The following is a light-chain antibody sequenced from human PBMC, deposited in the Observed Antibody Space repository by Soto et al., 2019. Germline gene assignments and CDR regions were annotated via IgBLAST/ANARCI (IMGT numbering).Light chain of an antibody. CDR2: WAS. CDR3: KQYYSPPGK. V-gene: IGKV4-1*01. CDR1: QSVLYSSIYKKY. J-gene: IGKJ1*01. Sequence: DIVMTQSPDSLGVSLGERVTINCMSSQSVLYSSIYKKYLAWYQQKPGQPPTLLIYWASSPDSGVPDLFRGSWSGTDFALTKCSLQAEDVAVYYCKQYYSPPGKFGQGTKVQIK.